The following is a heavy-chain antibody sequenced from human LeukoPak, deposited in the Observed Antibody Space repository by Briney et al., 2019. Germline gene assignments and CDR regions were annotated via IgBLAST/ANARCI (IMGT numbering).Heavy chain of an antibody. CDR1: GGSISSYY. Sequence: SETLSLTCTVSGGSISSYYWSWIRQPPGKGLEWIGYIYYSGSTNYNPSLKSRVTISVDTSKNQFSLKLSSVTAADTAVYYCASSYGSGSYYLNYYYYMDVWGKGTMVTVSS. CDR3: ASSYGSGSYYLNYYYYMDV. J-gene: IGHJ6*03. D-gene: IGHD3-10*01. CDR2: IYYSGST. V-gene: IGHV4-59*01.